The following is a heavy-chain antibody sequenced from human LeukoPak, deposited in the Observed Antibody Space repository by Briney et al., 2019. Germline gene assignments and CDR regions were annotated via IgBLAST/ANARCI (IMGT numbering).Heavy chain of an antibody. V-gene: IGHV1-46*01. CDR2: INPSGGST. Sequence: ASVNVSCKASGYTFTSYYMHWVRQAPGQGLEWMGIINPSGGSTSYAQKFQGRVTMTRDTSTSTVYMELSSLGSEDTAVYYCARDRGSGWYYFDYWGQGTLVTVSS. D-gene: IGHD6-19*01. J-gene: IGHJ4*02. CDR3: ARDRGSGWYYFDY. CDR1: GYTFTSYY.